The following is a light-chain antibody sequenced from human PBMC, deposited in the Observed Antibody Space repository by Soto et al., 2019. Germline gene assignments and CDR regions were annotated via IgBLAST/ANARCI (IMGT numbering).Light chain of an antibody. CDR2: GAS. J-gene: IGKJ5*01. V-gene: IGKV3-15*01. Sequence: VMTQSPATLSVSPGERAALSCRASQSVSSNLAWYQQKPGQAPRLLIYGASTRATGIPARFSGSGSGTDLTITISCLQSEDFETYDCQQYYSYPINFGQGTRLEIK. CDR1: QSVSSN. CDR3: QQYYSYPIN.